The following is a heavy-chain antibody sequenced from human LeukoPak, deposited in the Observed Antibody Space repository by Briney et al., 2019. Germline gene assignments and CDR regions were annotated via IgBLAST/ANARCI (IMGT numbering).Heavy chain of an antibody. D-gene: IGHD3-22*01. J-gene: IGHJ6*04. V-gene: IGHV1-18*01. Sequence: ASVKVSCKASGGTFSSYAISWVRQAPGQGLEWMGWISAYNGNTNYAQKFQGRVTMTRDTSISTAYMELSRLRSDDTAVYYCARDHGLSYYYDSSGHEALDVWGKGTTVTVSS. CDR3: ARDHGLSYYYDSSGHEALDV. CDR2: ISAYNGNT. CDR1: GGTFSSYA.